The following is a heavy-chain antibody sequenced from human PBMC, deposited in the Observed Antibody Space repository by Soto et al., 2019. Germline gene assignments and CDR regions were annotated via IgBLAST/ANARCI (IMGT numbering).Heavy chain of an antibody. CDR2: INHSGST. J-gene: IGHJ5*02. V-gene: IGHV4-34*01. CDR1: GGSFSGYY. D-gene: IGHD3-10*01. Sequence: QVQLQQWGAGLLKPSETLSLTRAVYGGSFSGYYWSWIRQPPGKGLEWIGEINHSGSTNYNPSLKSRVTISVDTSKNQFSLKLSSVTAADTAVYYCASSLGGLLWFGGFDPWGQGTLVTVSS. CDR3: ASSLGGLLWFGGFDP.